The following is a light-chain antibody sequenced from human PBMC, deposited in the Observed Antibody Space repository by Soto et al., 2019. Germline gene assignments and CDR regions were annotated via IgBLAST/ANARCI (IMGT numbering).Light chain of an antibody. CDR2: DAS. V-gene: IGKV3-11*01. J-gene: IGKJ2*01. CDR1: QGVSSY. Sequence: EIVLTQSPATLSLSPGERATLSCRASQGVSSYLAWYQQKPGQAPRLLIYDASNRSTGIPARFSGSGSGTDFTLTISSLEPEDFAVYYCQQRSNWPHTFGQGTKLEIK. CDR3: QQRSNWPHT.